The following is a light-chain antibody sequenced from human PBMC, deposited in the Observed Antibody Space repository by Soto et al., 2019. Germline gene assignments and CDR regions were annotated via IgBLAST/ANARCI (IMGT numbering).Light chain of an antibody. CDR3: QQYAGSTIT. V-gene: IGKV3-20*01. CDR1: QSVGSAY. Sequence: EIVLTQSPGTLSLSPGERASLSCRASQSVGSAYLNWYQQKPGQAPRLLIYGTSSRATGIPDRFSGSGSGTEFTLTISRLEPEDFAVYYCQQYAGSTITFGQGTRLEIK. J-gene: IGKJ5*01. CDR2: GTS.